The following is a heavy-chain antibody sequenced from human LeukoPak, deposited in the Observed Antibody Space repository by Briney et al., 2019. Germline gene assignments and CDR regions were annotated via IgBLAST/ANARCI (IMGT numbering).Heavy chain of an antibody. V-gene: IGHV4-34*01. D-gene: IGHD3-10*01. J-gene: IGHJ4*02. CDR2: INHSGST. CDR1: GGPFSGYY. Sequence: AETLSLTCAVYGGPFSGYYWSWIRQPPGKGLEWIGEINHSGSTNYNPSLKSRVTISVDTSKNQFSLKLSSVAAAHTAVYYCARGQSTMVYFDYWGQGTLVTVSS. CDR3: ARGQSTMVYFDY.